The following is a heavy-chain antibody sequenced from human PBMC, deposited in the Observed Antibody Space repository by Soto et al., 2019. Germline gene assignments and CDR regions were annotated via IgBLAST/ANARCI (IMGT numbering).Heavy chain of an antibody. V-gene: IGHV3-30*03. CDR1: GFMFRHFG. CDR3: ARNRGGLDGVPFDP. D-gene: IGHD1-26*01. J-gene: IGHJ5*02. Sequence: PGGSLRLSCVGSGFMFRHFGMHWVRQAPGKPLEWVAFISYEGVSKYYGDSLKDRFTISRDNSKNTLYLQMNTLRPADTAFYYCARNRGGLDGVPFDPWGQGSLVTVSS. CDR2: ISYEGVSK.